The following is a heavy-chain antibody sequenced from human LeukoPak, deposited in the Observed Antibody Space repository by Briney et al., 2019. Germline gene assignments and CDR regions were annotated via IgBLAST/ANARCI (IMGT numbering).Heavy chain of an antibody. J-gene: IGHJ5*02. D-gene: IGHD2-15*01. CDR3: ARDGRGDYCSGGSCLMFDP. CDR2: ISSSSDYI. V-gene: IGHV3-21*01. Sequence: GGSLRLSCAASGFTFSSYSFNWVRQAPGKGLEWVSSISSSSDYIYYADSVKGRFTISRDNAKNSLFLQMNSLRAEDTAVYYCARDGRGDYCSGGSCLMFDPWGQGTLVTVSS. CDR1: GFTFSSYS.